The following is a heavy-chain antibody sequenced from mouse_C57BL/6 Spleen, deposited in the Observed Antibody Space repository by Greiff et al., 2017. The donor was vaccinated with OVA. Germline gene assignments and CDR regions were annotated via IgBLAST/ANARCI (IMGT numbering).Heavy chain of an antibody. CDR3: ARDDYGGSYKCCDM. CDR1: GYTFTSYW. V-gene: IGHV1-53*01. D-gene: IGHD1-1*01. CDR2: INPTDGGT. J-gene: IGHJ1*03. Sequence: VQLQQPGTELVKPGASVKLSCKASGYTFTSYWMHWVKQRPGQGLEWLGNINPTDGGTNYNEKFKSKATLTVDKSSSTAYMQLSRLTSEDSAVYDCARDDYGGSYKCCDMWGTGTTVTVSS.